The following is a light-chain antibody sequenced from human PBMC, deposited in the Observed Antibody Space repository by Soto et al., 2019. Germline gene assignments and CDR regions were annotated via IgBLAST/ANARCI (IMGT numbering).Light chain of an antibody. CDR3: QQFNTYPT. Sequence: IQRTQSPSSLSASVGDRVTITCQASQGISSALAWYQQKPGKAPKLLISHASSLESGVPSRFSGSGSGTDSTLTISSLQPEDFATYHCQQFNTYPTFGGGTKVDIK. CDR1: QGISSA. V-gene: IGKV1-13*02. J-gene: IGKJ4*01. CDR2: HAS.